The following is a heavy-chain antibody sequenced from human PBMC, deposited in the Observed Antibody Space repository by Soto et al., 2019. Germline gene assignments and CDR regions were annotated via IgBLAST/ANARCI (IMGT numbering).Heavy chain of an antibody. J-gene: IGHJ3*01. V-gene: IGHV3-23*01. Sequence: EVQLLESGGGLVQPGGSLRLACAASGFTFNNYAMNWVRQAPGRGLEWVSIISPNGDSTYYADSVKGRFTISRDNCQNTVFLQMNSLRAEDTAIYFCAKVRLTDYLRYAPYLCGQGTLVTVSS. CDR3: AKVRLTDYLRYAPYL. CDR1: GFTFNNYA. CDR2: ISPNGDST. D-gene: IGHD2-8*01.